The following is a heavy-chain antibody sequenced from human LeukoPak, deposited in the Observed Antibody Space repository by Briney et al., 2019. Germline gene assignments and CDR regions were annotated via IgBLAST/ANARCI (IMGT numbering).Heavy chain of an antibody. V-gene: IGHV4-34*01. J-gene: IGHJ6*02. CDR3: ARMSSSSAYYYYGMDV. Sequence: SETLSLTCAVYGGSFSAYYWSWIRQPPGKGLEWIGEINHSGSTNYNPSLKSRVTISVDTSKNQFSLKPSSVTAADTAVYYCARMSSSSAYYYYGMDVWGQGTTVTVSS. CDR2: INHSGST. CDR1: GGSFSAYY. D-gene: IGHD6-6*01.